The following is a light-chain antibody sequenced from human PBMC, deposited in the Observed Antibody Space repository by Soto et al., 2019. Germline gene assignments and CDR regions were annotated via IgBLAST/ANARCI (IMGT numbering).Light chain of an antibody. Sequence: QSALTQPRTVSGSPGQSVTISCTGTSSDVGGYVYVSWYQQLPGKAPRLVLYDVNKRPSGVPDRFSGSQSGNTASLTISGLQGEDEAEYFCCAFAGSHTFVFGIGTKLTVL. CDR2: DVN. CDR3: CAFAGSHTFV. J-gene: IGLJ1*01. V-gene: IGLV2-11*01. CDR1: SSDVGGYVY.